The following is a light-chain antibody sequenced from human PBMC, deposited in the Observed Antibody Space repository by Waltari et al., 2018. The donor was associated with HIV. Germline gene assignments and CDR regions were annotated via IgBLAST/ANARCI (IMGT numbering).Light chain of an antibody. V-gene: IGKV1-39*01. J-gene: IGKJ3*01. CDR2: AAS. Sequence: DIQMTQSPSSLSASVGDRVTITCRASQSSSSYLNWYQQKPGKAPKLLIYAASSLQSGVPSRFSCSGSGTDFTLTISSLQPEDFATYYCQQSYSTPLFGPGTKVDIK. CDR1: QSSSSY. CDR3: QQSYSTPL.